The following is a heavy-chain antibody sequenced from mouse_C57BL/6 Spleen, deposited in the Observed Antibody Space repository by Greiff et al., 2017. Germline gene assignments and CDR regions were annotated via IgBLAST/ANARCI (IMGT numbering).Heavy chain of an antibody. V-gene: IGHV1-80*01. CDR3: ARSSSGYVAY. CDR2: IYPGDGDT. D-gene: IGHD3-2*02. CDR1: GYAFSSYW. J-gene: IGHJ3*01. Sequence: LVESGAELVKPGASVKISCKASGYAFSSYWMNWVKQRPGKGLEWIGQIYPGDGDTNYNGKFKGKATLTADKSSSTAYMQLSSLTSEDSAVYFCARSSSGYVAYWGQGTLVTVSA.